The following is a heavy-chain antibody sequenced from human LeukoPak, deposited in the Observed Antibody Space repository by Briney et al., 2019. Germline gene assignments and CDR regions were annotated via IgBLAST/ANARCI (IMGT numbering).Heavy chain of an antibody. Sequence: PGGSLRLSCAASGFTFSSYSMNWVRQAPGKGLEWVSSISSSSSYIYYADSVKGRFTFSRDNSKNTLYLQMNSLRAEDTAVYYCAREWLAYIDYWGQGTLVTVSS. CDR3: AREWLAYIDY. J-gene: IGHJ4*02. CDR2: ISSSSSYI. V-gene: IGHV3-21*01. D-gene: IGHD6-19*01. CDR1: GFTFSSYS.